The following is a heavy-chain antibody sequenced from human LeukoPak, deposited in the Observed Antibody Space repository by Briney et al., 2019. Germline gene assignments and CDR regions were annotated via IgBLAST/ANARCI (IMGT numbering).Heavy chain of an antibody. Sequence: SETLSLTCTVSGGSISSHYWHWIRQPPGKGLEWIGYISYSGSPNYNPSLKSRLTMSLGVSNDQFSLNLNSVTTADTAVYYCARDRGYYDSSGELDYWGPGTLVTVSS. CDR3: ARDRGYYDSSGELDY. J-gene: IGHJ4*02. CDR2: ISYSGSP. D-gene: IGHD3-22*01. CDR1: GGSISSHY. V-gene: IGHV4-59*11.